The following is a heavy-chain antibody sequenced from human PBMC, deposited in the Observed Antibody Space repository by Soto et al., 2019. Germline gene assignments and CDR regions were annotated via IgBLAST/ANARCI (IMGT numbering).Heavy chain of an antibody. CDR2: ISSSGSTI. Sequence: GGSLRLSCAASGFTFSDYYMSWIRQAPGKGLEWVSYISSSGSTIYYADSVKGRFTISRDNAKNSLYLQMNSLRAEDTAVYYCARGGAAFVLRFLEWLLLDYWGQGTLVTVS. D-gene: IGHD3-3*01. V-gene: IGHV3-11*01. J-gene: IGHJ4*02. CDR3: ARGGAAFVLRFLEWLLLDY. CDR1: GFTFSDYY.